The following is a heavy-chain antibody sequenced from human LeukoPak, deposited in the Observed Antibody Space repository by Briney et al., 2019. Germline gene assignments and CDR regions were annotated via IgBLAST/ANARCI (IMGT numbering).Heavy chain of an antibody. CDR1: GFTFSSYG. D-gene: IGHD6-13*01. V-gene: IGHV3-30*03. J-gene: IGHJ4*02. CDR2: ISYDGSNK. Sequence: PGRSLRLSCAASGFTFSSYGMHWVRQAPGKGLEWVAVISYDGSNKYYADSVKGRFTISRDNSKNTLYLQMNSLRAEDTAVYYCARDNPWLAAAGTLGYWGQGTLVTVSS. CDR3: ARDNPWLAAAGTLGY.